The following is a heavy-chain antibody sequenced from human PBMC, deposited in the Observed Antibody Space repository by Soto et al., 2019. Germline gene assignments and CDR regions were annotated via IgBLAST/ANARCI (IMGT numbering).Heavy chain of an antibody. D-gene: IGHD6-13*01. CDR3: ARVGIAAAGFYYYMDV. V-gene: IGHV3-7*01. CDR2: IKQDGSEK. Sequence: GGSLRLSCAASGFTFSSYWMSWVRQAPGKGLEWVANIKQDGSEKYYVDSVKGRFTISRDNAKNSLYLQMNSLRAEDTAVYYCARVGIAAAGFYYYMDVWGKGTTVTVSS. CDR1: GFTFSSYW. J-gene: IGHJ6*03.